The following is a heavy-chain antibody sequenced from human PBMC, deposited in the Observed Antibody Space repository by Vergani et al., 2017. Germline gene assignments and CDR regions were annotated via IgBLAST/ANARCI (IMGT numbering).Heavy chain of an antibody. V-gene: IGHV4-59*01. CDR3: GRVGDVNGLGSRLLDH. J-gene: IGHJ4*02. Sequence: QVRLQESGPGLVKPSETLSLTCSVSGGSMSGYYWSWIRQPPGKELEWIGYMYHSGSTNYNPALETRVTISGDTSKNQFSLKLNSVTAADTAVYYCGRVGDVNGLGSRLLDHWGQGILVTVSS. D-gene: IGHD3-10*01. CDR1: GGSMSGYY. CDR2: MYHSGST.